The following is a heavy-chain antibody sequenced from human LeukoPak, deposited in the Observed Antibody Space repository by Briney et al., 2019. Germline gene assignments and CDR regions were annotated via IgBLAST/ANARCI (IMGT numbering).Heavy chain of an antibody. D-gene: IGHD3-22*01. Sequence: GESLKISCKGSGYSFTSYWIGWVRQMPGKGLEWMGIIYPGDSDTRYSPSFQGQVPISADKSISTAYLQWSSLKASDTAMYYCARTYYYDSSGYSPQFDYWGQGTLVTVSS. CDR3: ARTYYYDSSGYSPQFDY. J-gene: IGHJ4*02. V-gene: IGHV5-51*01. CDR2: IYPGDSDT. CDR1: GYSFTSYW.